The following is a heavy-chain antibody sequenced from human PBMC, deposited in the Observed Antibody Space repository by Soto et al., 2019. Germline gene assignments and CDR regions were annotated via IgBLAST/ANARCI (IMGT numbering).Heavy chain of an antibody. Sequence: GGSLRLSCAASGFTFSSYGMHWVRQAPGKGLEWVAVISYDGSNKYYADSVKGRFTISRDNSKNTLYLQMNSLRAEDTAVYYWGKEDPILVQLVYADSPPNYGVAVWGKGTGVTGSS. J-gene: IGHJ6*04. CDR2: ISYDGSNK. CDR3: GKEDPILVQLVYADSPPNYGVAV. D-gene: IGHD2-8*01. CDR1: GFTFSSYG. V-gene: IGHV3-30*18.